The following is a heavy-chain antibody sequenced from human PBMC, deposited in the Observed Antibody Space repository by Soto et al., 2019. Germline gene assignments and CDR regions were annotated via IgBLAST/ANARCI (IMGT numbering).Heavy chain of an antibody. CDR3: AREVSSVYGDYVLVSWFDP. CDR1: GFTFSSYS. CDR2: ISSSSSYI. J-gene: IGHJ5*02. Sequence: PGGSLRLSCAASGFTFSSYSMNWVRQAPGKGLEWVSSISSSSSYIYYADSVKGRFTISRDNAKNSLYLQMNSLRAEDTAVYYCAREVSSVYGDYVLVSWFDPWGQGTLVTVSS. V-gene: IGHV3-21*01. D-gene: IGHD4-17*01.